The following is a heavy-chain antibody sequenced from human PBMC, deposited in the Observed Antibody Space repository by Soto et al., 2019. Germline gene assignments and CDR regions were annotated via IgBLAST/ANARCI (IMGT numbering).Heavy chain of an antibody. J-gene: IGHJ4*02. CDR3: ARDGTYNWV. Sequence: EVQLVGSGGAWFRPGGPLKLPCQASAFTAITNTRRWARQAQGKGLGWVSLIYSGGATYYADSVKGRFTISRDNSKNTLYLQMNSLRAEDTAVYYCARDGTYNWVGGQGILVTVSS. V-gene: IGHV3-66*01. D-gene: IGHD1-1*01. CDR2: IYSGGAT. CDR1: AFTAITNT.